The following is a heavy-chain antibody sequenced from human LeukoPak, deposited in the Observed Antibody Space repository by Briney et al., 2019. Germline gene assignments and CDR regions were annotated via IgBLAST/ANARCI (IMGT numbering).Heavy chain of an antibody. CDR2: ISGSGGST. J-gene: IGHJ4*02. Sequence: PGGSLRLSCAASGFTFSSYAMSWVRQAPGKGLEWVSAISGSGGSTYYADSVKGRFTISGDNSKNTLYLQMNSLRAEDTAVYYCATNIVVVPAAIWWGQGTLVTVSS. D-gene: IGHD2-2*01. V-gene: IGHV3-23*01. CDR1: GFTFSSYA. CDR3: ATNIVVVPAAIW.